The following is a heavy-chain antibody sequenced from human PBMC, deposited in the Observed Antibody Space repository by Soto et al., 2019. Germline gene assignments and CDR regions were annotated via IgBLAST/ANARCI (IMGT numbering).Heavy chain of an antibody. CDR3: ARGSPVRGFDY. D-gene: IGHD4-4*01. Sequence: EVQLVESGGGLVQPRGSLRLSCAASGFTFSSYAMHWVRQAPGKGLEYVSAISSNGGSTYYANSVKGRFTISRDNSKNTLYLQMGSLRAEDMAVYYCARGSPVRGFDYWGQGTLVTVSS. CDR1: GFTFSSYA. J-gene: IGHJ4*02. CDR2: ISSNGGST. V-gene: IGHV3-64*01.